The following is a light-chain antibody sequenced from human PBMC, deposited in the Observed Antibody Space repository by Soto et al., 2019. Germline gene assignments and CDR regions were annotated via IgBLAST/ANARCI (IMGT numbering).Light chain of an antibody. CDR3: QSNDSSLSGVV. J-gene: IGLJ2*01. CDR2: GNS. CDR1: SSNIGAGYA. V-gene: IGLV1-40*01. Sequence: QSVLTQPPSVSGAPGQRVTISCTGSSSNIGAGYAVHWYQQLPGTAPKLLIYGNSNRPSGVPDRFAGAKSGTSASLAITGLQAEDEADYYSQSNDSSLSGVVFGGGTKLTVL.